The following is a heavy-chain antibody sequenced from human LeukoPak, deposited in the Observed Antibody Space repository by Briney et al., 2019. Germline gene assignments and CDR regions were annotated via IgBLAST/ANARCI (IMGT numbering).Heavy chain of an antibody. Sequence: ASVKVSCKVSGYTLIEVSMYCVRQAPGKGLEWMGGFDLEEGETIYAQKFRGTLTMTEDTSTDKAYMELSSMRSEDTAVYYCAPSPLYCSGASCYSHWFDPWGQGTLVTVSS. V-gene: IGHV1-24*01. D-gene: IGHD2-15*01. CDR2: FDLEEGET. CDR1: GYTLIEVS. J-gene: IGHJ5*02. CDR3: APSPLYCSGASCYSHWFDP.